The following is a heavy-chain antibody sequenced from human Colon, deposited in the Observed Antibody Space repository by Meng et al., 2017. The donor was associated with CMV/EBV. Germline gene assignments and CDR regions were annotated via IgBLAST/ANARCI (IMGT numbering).Heavy chain of an antibody. CDR3: AKGTGTRWLDP. J-gene: IGHJ5*02. CDR1: GFIFSTYA. Sequence: GGSRRLSCAASGFIFSTYAMSWVRQAPGRGLEWVSGISGRGDNTYYADSVKGRFTISRDNSKNTLDLQMNSLRAEDTAVYYCAKGTGTRWLDPWGQGTLVTVSS. D-gene: IGHD1-1*01. CDR2: ISGRGDNT. V-gene: IGHV3-23*01.